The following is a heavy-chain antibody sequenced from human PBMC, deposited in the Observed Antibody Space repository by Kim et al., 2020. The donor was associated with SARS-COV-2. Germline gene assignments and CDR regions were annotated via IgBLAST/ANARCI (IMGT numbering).Heavy chain of an antibody. CDR3: ARQDEYCSSTTCYSRYDF. CDR1: GYSFTSSW. J-gene: IGHJ4*02. CDR2: IDPSDSYT. Sequence: GESLKISCKGSGYSFTSSWINWVRHMPGKGLEWMGRIDPSDSYTYYSPSFQGHVTISSDSSINTAYLQWSSLKASDTALYFCARQDEYCSSTTCYSRYDFWGQGTLVTVSS. V-gene: IGHV5-10-1*01. D-gene: IGHD2-2*01.